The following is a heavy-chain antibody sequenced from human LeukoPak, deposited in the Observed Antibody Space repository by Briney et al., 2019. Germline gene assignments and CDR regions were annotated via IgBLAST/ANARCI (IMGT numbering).Heavy chain of an antibody. D-gene: IGHD5/OR15-5a*01. CDR2: INPSGGST. V-gene: IGHV1-46*01. CDR3: ARSGSTGLFDY. CDR1: GGTFSSYA. Sequence: ASVTVSCKASGGTFSSYAISWVRQAPGQGLEWMGIINPSGGSTSYAQKFQGRVTMTRDTSTSTVYMELSSLRSEDTAVHYCARSGSTGLFDYWGQGTLVTVSS. J-gene: IGHJ4*02.